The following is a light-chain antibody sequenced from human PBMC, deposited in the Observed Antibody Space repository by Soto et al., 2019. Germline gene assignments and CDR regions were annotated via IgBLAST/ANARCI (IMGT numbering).Light chain of an antibody. CDR1: NSNIGSNT. CDR3: AAWNDSLDGYV. CDR2: TND. J-gene: IGLJ1*01. V-gene: IGLV1-44*01. Sequence: QSALTQPPSASGTPGQRVTISCSGSNSNIGSNTVNWYQQFPGTAPKLLIYTNDQRPSGVPDRFSGSKSGTSASLAISGLQSEYVADYYCAAWNDSLDGYVFGAGTKVPVL.